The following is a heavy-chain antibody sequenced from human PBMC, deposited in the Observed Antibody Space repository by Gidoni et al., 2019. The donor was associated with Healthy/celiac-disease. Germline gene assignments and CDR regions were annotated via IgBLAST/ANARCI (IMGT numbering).Heavy chain of an antibody. D-gene: IGHD3-10*01. CDR2: IYSGGST. J-gene: IGHJ6*02. CDR1: GFTVSSNY. Sequence: EVQLVESGGGLIQPGGSLRLSCAASGFTVSSNYMSWVRQAPGKGLEWVSVIYSGGSTYYADSVKGRFTISRDNSKNTLYLQMNSLRAEDTAVYYCAREGTYYYGSGSYYYGMDVWGQGTTVTVSS. V-gene: IGHV3-53*01. CDR3: AREGTYYYGSGSYYYGMDV.